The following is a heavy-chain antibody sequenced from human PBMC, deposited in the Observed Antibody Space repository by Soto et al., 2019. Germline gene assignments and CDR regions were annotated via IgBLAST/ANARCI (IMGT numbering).Heavy chain of an antibody. J-gene: IGHJ4*02. Sequence: GGSLRLSCAVSGFTFSSYAMSWVRQAPGKGLEWVSAISGSGGSTYYADSVKGRFTISRDNSKNTLYLQMNSLRDEDTAVYYCARAPSLTLFDYWGQGTLVTVSS. V-gene: IGHV3-23*01. CDR3: ARAPSLTLFDY. CDR1: GFTFSSYA. CDR2: ISGSGGST.